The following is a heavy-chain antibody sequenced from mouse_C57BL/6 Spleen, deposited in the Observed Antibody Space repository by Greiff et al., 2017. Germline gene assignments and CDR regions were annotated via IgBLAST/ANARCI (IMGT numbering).Heavy chain of an antibody. J-gene: IGHJ1*03. Sequence: VQLQQPGAELVMPGASVKLSCKASGYTFTSYWMHWVKQRPGQGLEWIGEIDPSDSYTNYNQKFKGKSTLTVDKSSSTAYMQLSSLTSEDSAVYYCARCGGSNWYFDVWGTGTTVTVSS. V-gene: IGHV1-69*01. CDR1: GYTFTSYW. D-gene: IGHD1-1*01. CDR2: IDPSDSYT. CDR3: ARCGGSNWYFDV.